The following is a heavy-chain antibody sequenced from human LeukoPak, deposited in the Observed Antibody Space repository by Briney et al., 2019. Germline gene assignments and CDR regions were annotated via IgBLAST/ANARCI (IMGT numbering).Heavy chain of an antibody. D-gene: IGHD2-21*02. CDR3: ARQVTYDGFDI. J-gene: IGHJ3*02. CDR2: IDPSDSYN. V-gene: IGHV5-10-1*01. Sequence: GESLRISCKGSGYSITSYLITWVRQMAGKGLEWMGRIDPSDSYNNYSPSFQGHVTISADKSISTAYLQWSSLKASDTAMYYCARQVTYDGFDIWGQGTMVTVSS. CDR1: GYSITSYL.